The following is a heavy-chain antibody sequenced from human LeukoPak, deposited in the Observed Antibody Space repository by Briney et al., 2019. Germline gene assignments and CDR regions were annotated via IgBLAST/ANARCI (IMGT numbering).Heavy chain of an antibody. Sequence: ASVKVSCKASGYIFTGYYMHWVRQAPGQGLEWMGWINPNSGATNYAQKFQGRVTMTRDMSISTVYMELSSLRSDDTAVYYCAKEGLERWELSGYDWGQGTLVTVSS. CDR2: INPNSGAT. V-gene: IGHV1-2*02. CDR3: AKEGLERWELSGYD. J-gene: IGHJ4*02. D-gene: IGHD1-26*01. CDR1: GYIFTGYY.